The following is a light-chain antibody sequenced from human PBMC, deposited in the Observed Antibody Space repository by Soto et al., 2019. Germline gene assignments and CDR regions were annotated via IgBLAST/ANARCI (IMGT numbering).Light chain of an antibody. CDR2: SHK. V-gene: IGLV1-44*01. Sequence: QSVLTQPPSASGTPGQRVTISCSGSSSNIGSNTVNWYQQLPGTAPKLLIYSHKQRPSGVPDRFSVSQSGTSASLAISGRQSEDEADYYCATWDDSLDGYVFGTGTKVTVL. CDR3: ATWDDSLDGYV. J-gene: IGLJ1*01. CDR1: SSNIGSNT.